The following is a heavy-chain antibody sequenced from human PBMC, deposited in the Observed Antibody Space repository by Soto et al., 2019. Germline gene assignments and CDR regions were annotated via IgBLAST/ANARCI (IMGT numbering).Heavy chain of an antibody. J-gene: IGHJ5*02. V-gene: IGHV4-34*01. CDR3: ARGHAIVVVVAATRFDP. D-gene: IGHD2-15*01. CDR1: GGSFSGYY. Sequence: PSETLSLTCAVYGGSFSGYYWSWIRQPPGKGLEWIGEINHSGSTNYNPSLKSRVTISVDTSKNQFSLKLSSVTAADTAVYYCARGHAIVVVVAATRFDPWGQGTLVTVSS. CDR2: INHSGST.